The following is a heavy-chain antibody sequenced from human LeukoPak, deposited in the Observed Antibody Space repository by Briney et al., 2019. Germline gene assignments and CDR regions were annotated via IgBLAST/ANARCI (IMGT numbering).Heavy chain of an antibody. Sequence: SVKVSCKASGGTFSSHGLSWVRQAPGQGLEWMGGIIPIFGTTNYAQNFQGRVTITMDESTSAAYMELSSLRADDTAVYYCARRWPHSSGYYLFDYWGQGTLVTVSS. CDR1: GGTFSSHG. J-gene: IGHJ4*02. CDR3: ARRWPHSSGYYLFDY. D-gene: IGHD3-22*01. CDR2: IIPIFGTT. V-gene: IGHV1-69*05.